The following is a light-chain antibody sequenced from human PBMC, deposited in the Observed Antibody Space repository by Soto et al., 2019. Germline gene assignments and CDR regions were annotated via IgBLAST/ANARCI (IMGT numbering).Light chain of an antibody. Sequence: QSVLTQPASVSGSPGQSITISCTGTGSDVGGYNYVSWYQQHPGKAPKLMIYDVSNRPSGVSNRFSGSTSGNTASLTISGLQAEDEADYYCSSYTGSSTLVIFGGGTKLTVL. CDR2: DVS. J-gene: IGLJ2*01. V-gene: IGLV2-14*01. CDR3: SSYTGSSTLVI. CDR1: GSDVGGYNY.